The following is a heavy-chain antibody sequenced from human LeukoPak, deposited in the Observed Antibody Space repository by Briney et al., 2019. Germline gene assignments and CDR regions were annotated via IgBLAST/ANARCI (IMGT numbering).Heavy chain of an antibody. CDR3: ARQDSSGYYYDY. D-gene: IGHD3-22*01. Sequence: SVKLAYNASGGTFSSYAISWVRQAPGQGLEWMGRIIPIFGIANYAQKFQGRVTITADKSTSTAYMEVSSLRSEDTAAYYCARQDSSGYYYDYWGQGTLVTVSS. CDR1: GGTFSSYA. V-gene: IGHV1-69*04. CDR2: IIPIFGIA. J-gene: IGHJ4*02.